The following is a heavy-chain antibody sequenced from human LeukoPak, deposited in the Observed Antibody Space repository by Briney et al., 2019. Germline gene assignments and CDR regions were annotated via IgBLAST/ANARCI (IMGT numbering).Heavy chain of an antibody. Sequence: ASVKVSCKASGYTFTSYGISWVRQAPGQGLEWMGWISAYNGNTNYAQKLQGRVTMTTDTSTSTAYMELRSLRSDDTAVYYCAREGTYYYGSGSTPGWFDPWGQGTLVTVSS. V-gene: IGHV1-18*01. CDR2: ISAYNGNT. CDR3: AREGTYYYGSGSTPGWFDP. D-gene: IGHD3-10*01. CDR1: GYTFTSYG. J-gene: IGHJ5*02.